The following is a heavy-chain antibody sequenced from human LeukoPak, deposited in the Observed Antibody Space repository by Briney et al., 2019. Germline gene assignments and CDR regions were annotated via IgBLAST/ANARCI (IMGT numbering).Heavy chain of an antibody. CDR1: GGSISSTPYY. CDR2: IYYSGST. CDR3: ARGGYSIPKIDY. J-gene: IGHJ4*02. Sequence: PSETLSLTCTVSGGSISSTPYYWGWIRQPPGKGLQWIGSIYYSGSTYYNPSLKSRVAISVDTSKNHFSLKLSSVTAADTAMYYCARGGYSIPKIDYWGQGTLVTVSS. V-gene: IGHV4-39*02. D-gene: IGHD5-18*01.